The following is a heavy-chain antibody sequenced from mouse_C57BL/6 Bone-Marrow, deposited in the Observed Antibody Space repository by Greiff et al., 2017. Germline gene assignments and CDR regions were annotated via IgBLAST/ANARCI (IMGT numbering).Heavy chain of an antibody. CDR3: AREEITTVVDTFAY. V-gene: IGHV5-6*01. CDR1: GFTFSSYG. Sequence: EVQLVESGGDLVKPGGSLKLSCAASGFTFSSYGMSWVRQTPDKRLEWVATISSGGSYTYYPDSVKGRFTISRDNAKNTLYLQMSSLKSEDTAMYYCAREEITTVVDTFAYWGQGTLVTVSA. CDR2: ISSGGSYT. D-gene: IGHD1-1*01. J-gene: IGHJ3*01.